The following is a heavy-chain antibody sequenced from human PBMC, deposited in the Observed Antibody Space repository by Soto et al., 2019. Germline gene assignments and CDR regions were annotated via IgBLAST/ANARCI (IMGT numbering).Heavy chain of an antibody. V-gene: IGHV3-64*01. D-gene: IGHD2-2*01. J-gene: IGHJ4*02. Sequence: EVQLVESGGGLVQPGGSLRLSCAASGFTFSSYAMHWVRQAPGKGLEYVSAISSNGGSTYYANSVKGRFTISRDNSKNPLYLQMGSLRAEDMAVYYCAREAYCSSTSCYSFDYWGQGTLVTVSS. CDR2: ISSNGGST. CDR3: AREAYCSSTSCYSFDY. CDR1: GFTFSSYA.